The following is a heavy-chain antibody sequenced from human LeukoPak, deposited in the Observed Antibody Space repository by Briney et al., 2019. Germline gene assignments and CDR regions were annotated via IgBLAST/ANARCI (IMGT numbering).Heavy chain of an antibody. J-gene: IGHJ4*02. CDR3: AKYGSYSYYDRSPDY. Sequence: GRSLRLSCAASGFTFSSYGMHWVRQAPGKGLEWVAVISYDGSNKYYADSVKGRFTISRDNSKNTLYLQMNSLRAEDTAVYFCAKYGSYSYYDRSPDYWGQGTLVTVSS. V-gene: IGHV3-30*18. CDR2: ISYDGSNK. D-gene: IGHD3-22*01. CDR1: GFTFSSYG.